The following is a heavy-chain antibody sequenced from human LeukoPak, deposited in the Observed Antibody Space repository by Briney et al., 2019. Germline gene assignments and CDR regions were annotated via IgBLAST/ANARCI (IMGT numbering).Heavy chain of an antibody. V-gene: IGHV1-18*01. CDR2: ISAYNGNT. Sequence: ASVKVSCKASGYTFTSYGISWVRQAPGQGLEWMGWISAYNGNTNYAQKLQGRVTMTTDTSTSTAYMELRSLRSDDTAVYYCASGRVGAPAFDAFDIWGQGTMVTVSS. J-gene: IGHJ3*02. CDR3: ASGRVGAPAFDAFDI. CDR1: GYTFTSYG. D-gene: IGHD1-26*01.